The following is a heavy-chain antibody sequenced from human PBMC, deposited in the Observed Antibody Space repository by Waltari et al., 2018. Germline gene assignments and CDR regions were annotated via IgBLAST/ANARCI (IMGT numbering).Heavy chain of an antibody. D-gene: IGHD6-13*01. CDR1: GFTFSSYG. CDR2: IRYDGSNK. Sequence: QVQLVESGGGVVQPGGSLRLSCAASGFTFSSYGMQWVRQAPGKGLEWVAFIRYDGSNKYYADSVKGRFTISRDNSKNTLYLQMNSLRAEDTAVYYCAKDAIAAAGTFYWGQGTLVTVSS. CDR3: AKDAIAAAGTFY. V-gene: IGHV3-30*02. J-gene: IGHJ4*02.